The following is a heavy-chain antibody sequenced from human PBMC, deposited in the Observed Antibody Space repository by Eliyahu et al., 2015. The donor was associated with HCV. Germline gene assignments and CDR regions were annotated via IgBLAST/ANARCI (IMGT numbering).Heavy chain of an antibody. CDR1: GFTFGSYN. V-gene: IGHV3-48*02. D-gene: IGHD3-10*02. CDR3: ARGRHNVDVPGAPDL. CDR2: ISTTSNMI. J-gene: IGHJ5*02. Sequence: ESGGGLVEPGGSLXLXCXGXGFTFGSYNMNWVRQAPGKEPEWVSFISTTSNMIHHRESVKGRFITSRDDGQNSLSLQMNSLREEDTAVYYCARGRHNVDVPGAPDLWGQGTLVTVSS.